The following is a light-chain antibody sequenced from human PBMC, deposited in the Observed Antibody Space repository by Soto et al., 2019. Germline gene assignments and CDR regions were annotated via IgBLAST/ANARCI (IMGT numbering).Light chain of an antibody. Sequence: DIQLTQSPSFLSASVGDRVTITCRASQGISSYLAWYQQKPGKAPQFLIQAASNLQSGVPSRFSGSGSGTEFILSINSLQPEDIATYYCLQVSSFPRTFGQGTKVDIK. CDR3: LQVSSFPRT. CDR1: QGISSY. V-gene: IGKV1-9*01. J-gene: IGKJ1*01. CDR2: AAS.